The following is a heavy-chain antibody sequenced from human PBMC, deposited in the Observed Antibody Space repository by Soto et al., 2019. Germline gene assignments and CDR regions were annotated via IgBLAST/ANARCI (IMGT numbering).Heavy chain of an antibody. J-gene: IGHJ4*02. CDR2: ISGYNGYT. Sequence: QVQLVQSGAEVRRPGGSVRISCKTSGYNFNTYGIIWVRQAPGQGLEWMGWISGYNGYTKYAQSLEDRVTLSTDTSTGTAYLQLRSLRSGDTAVYFCARDRDYSHTDADIDFWGQGTLVTVSS. V-gene: IGHV1-18*01. CDR3: ARDRDYSHTDADIDF. D-gene: IGHD3-16*01. CDR1: GYNFNTYG.